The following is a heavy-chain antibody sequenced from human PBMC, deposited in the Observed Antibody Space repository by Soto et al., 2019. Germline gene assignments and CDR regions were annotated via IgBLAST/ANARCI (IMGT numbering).Heavy chain of an antibody. CDR1: GFTFISYG. V-gene: IGHV3-30*18. CDR2: ISYDGSNK. D-gene: IGHD3-9*01. J-gene: IGHJ4*02. CDR3: AKDRSGYFDWSPAFDY. Sequence: GGSLRLSCAASGFTFISYGMHWVRQAPGKGLEWVAVISYDGSNKYYADSVKGRFTISRDNSKNTLYLQMNSLRAEDTAVYYCAKDRSGYFDWSPAFDYWGQGTLVTVSS.